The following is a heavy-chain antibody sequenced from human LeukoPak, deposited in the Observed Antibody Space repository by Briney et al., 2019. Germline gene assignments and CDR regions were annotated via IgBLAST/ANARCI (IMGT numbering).Heavy chain of an antibody. J-gene: IGHJ4*02. CDR2: TYYRSQWYN. Sequence: SQTLSLTCALSGDSVSSTSATWNWVRQSPSSGLEWLGRTYYRSQWYNDYADSVKSRISFKPDTSKNQFSLHLNSVTPEDTAVYYCVGGWYRWDFWGQGIKVAVSS. V-gene: IGHV6-1*01. CDR3: VGGWYRWDF. D-gene: IGHD6-19*01. CDR1: GDSVSSTSAT.